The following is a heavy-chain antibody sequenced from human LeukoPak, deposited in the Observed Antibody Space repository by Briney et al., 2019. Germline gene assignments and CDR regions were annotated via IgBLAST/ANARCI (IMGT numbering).Heavy chain of an antibody. CDR1: GFTFSSYG. Sequence: GGSLRLSCAASGFTFSSYGMHWVRQAPGKGLEWVAFIRYDGSNKYYADSVKGRFTISRDNSKNTLYLQMNSLGAEDTAVYYCAKGLYTGLYYYYMDVWGKGTTVTVSS. D-gene: IGHD1-14*01. CDR3: AKGLYTGLYYYYMDV. CDR2: IRYDGSNK. J-gene: IGHJ6*03. V-gene: IGHV3-30*02.